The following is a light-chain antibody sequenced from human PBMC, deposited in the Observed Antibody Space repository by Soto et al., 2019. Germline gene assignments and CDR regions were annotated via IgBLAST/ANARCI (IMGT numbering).Light chain of an antibody. J-gene: IGKJ4*01. Sequence: EVVLTQSPVTLSLSPGERATLSCRASQNINNYLAWYQQKPGQPPRLLIYDAFNRATGIPARFSGSGSGTDFLLTISSLEPEDFGVYYCQQRNNWVTFGGGTKVEIK. CDR2: DAF. CDR1: QNINNY. V-gene: IGKV3-11*01. CDR3: QQRNNWVT.